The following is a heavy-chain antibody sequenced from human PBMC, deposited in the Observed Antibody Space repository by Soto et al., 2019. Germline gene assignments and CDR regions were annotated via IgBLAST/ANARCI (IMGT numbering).Heavy chain of an antibody. CDR3: ASSLGGYSYGSSFDY. CDR1: GFTFSSYE. Sequence: PGGSLRLSCAASGFTFSSYEMNWVRQAQGKGLEWVSYISSSGSTIYYADSVKGRFTISRDNAKNSLYLQMNSLRAEDTAVYYCASSLGGYSYGSSFDYWGQGTLVTVSS. CDR2: ISSSGSTI. V-gene: IGHV3-48*03. J-gene: IGHJ4*02. D-gene: IGHD5-18*01.